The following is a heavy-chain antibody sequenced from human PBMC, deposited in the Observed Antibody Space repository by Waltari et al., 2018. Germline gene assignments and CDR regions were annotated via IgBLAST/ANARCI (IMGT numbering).Heavy chain of an antibody. CDR1: GFTFSSYS. CDR3: ARGSPPYSSSPSPFDY. Sequence: EVQLVESGGGLVKPGGSLRLSCAASGFTFSSYSMNWVRQAPGKGLEWVSSISSSSYIYYADSVKGRFTISRDNAKNSLYLQMNSLRAEDTAVYYCARGSPPYSSSPSPFDYWGQGTLVTVSS. D-gene: IGHD6-6*01. J-gene: IGHJ4*02. CDR2: ISSSSYI. V-gene: IGHV3-21*01.